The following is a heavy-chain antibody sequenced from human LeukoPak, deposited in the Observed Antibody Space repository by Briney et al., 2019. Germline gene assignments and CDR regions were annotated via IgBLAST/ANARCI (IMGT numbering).Heavy chain of an antibody. CDR3: ARSAARLRYYYAMDV. V-gene: IGHV3-53*04. CDR1: GFSVSNTY. J-gene: IGHJ6*02. Sequence: GGSLRLSCAASGFSVSNTYMSWVRQAPGKGLEWVSVIYSGDSGVSTYYTDSVKGRFTISRHNSKNTLYLQMSSLRAEDTAVYFCARSAARLRYYYAMDVWGQGTTVTVCS. D-gene: IGHD6-6*01. CDR2: IYSGDSGVST.